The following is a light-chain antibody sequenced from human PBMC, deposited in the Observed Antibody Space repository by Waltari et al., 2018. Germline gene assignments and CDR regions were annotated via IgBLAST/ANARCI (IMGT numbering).Light chain of an antibody. CDR1: QSLFFGASGKNY. CDR3: QQYSSSPIT. CDR2: WAS. J-gene: IGKJ5*01. Sequence: DIVLTQSPDSLAVSLGERATIDCWSSQSLFFGASGKNYFAWYQQKPGQPPKVLIYWASTREAGGPERISGSGSGAHFTLTVDSLQAEDVAVYYCQQYSSSPITFGQGTRLEI. V-gene: IGKV4-1*01.